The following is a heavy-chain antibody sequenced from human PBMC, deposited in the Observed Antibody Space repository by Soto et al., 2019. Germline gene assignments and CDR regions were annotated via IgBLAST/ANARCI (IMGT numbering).Heavy chain of an antibody. CDR3: VRDPWDQ. CDR2: IFPAGGT. V-gene: IGHV3-53*01. D-gene: IGHD1-26*01. CDR1: GFTVSSKY. J-gene: IGHJ4*02. Sequence: EVQLVESGGGLIQPGGSLRLSFVASGFTVSSKYVSWVCQAPGKGLDWVSVIFPAGGTIYIDSVKGRFTISRDNSKNTLYLQMTSLRIEDTAVYYCVRDPWDQGGQGTLVSDSS.